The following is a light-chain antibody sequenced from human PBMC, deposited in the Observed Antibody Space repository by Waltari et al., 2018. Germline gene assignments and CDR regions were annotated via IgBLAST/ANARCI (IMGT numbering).Light chain of an antibody. V-gene: IGLV1-47*01. CDR3: ASWDESHYV. J-gene: IGLJ1*01. CDR2: RNN. Sequence: QPVLTQPPSASETPGQRVTISSSGIHSNLGSNYLYWSQQLPGSAPKLLIYRNNLRPSGVPDRFSASKYGTLASLVISGLRSEDEGVYYCASWDESHYVFGGGTTVTVL. CDR1: HSNLGSNY.